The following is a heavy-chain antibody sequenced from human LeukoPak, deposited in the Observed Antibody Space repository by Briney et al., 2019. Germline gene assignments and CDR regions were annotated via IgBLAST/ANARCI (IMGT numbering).Heavy chain of an antibody. CDR2: ISAYNGNT. Sequence: ASVKVSCKASGYTFTSYGISWVRQAPGQGLEWMGWISAYNGNTNYAQKLQGRVTVTTDTSTSTAYMELRSLRSDDTAVYYCARRVPNRPAAMAGSGDWFDPWGQGTLVTVSS. D-gene: IGHD2-2*01. V-gene: IGHV1-18*01. CDR1: GYTFTSYG. J-gene: IGHJ5*02. CDR3: ARRVPNRPAAMAGSGDWFDP.